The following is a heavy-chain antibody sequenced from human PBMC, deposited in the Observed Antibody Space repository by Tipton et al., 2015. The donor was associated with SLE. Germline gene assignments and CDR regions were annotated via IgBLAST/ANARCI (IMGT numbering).Heavy chain of an antibody. CDR2: IFYTGSV. V-gene: IGHV4-59*01. CDR1: GGSISNSY. D-gene: IGHD2-15*01. J-gene: IGHJ2*01. CDR3: ARRVPHRYSFDL. Sequence: TLSLTCTVSGGSISNSYWTWIRQPPGKGLEWIGSIFYTGSVHDNPSLTSRVTMSLDTSKSQFSLRLSSVSAADTAIYFCARRVPHRYSFDLWGRGTPVTVSS.